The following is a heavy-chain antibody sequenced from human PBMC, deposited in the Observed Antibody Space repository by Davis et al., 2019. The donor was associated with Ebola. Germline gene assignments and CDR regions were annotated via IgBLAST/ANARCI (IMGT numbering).Heavy chain of an antibody. CDR3: AILPDR. V-gene: IGHV4-34*01. J-gene: IGHJ4*02. CDR2: INHSGST. Sequence: SETLSLTCAVHGGSFSGYYWSWIRQPPGKGLEWIGEINHSGSTNYNPSLKSRVTISVDTSKNQFSMKLSSVTAADTAVYYCAILPDRWGQGTLVTVSS. CDR1: GGSFSGYY.